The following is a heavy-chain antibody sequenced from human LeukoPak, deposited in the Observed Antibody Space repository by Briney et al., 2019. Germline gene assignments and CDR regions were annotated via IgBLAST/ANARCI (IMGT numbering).Heavy chain of an antibody. CDR1: GFTFDDYG. CDR3: ARSSARVDFDY. Sequence: PGGSLRLSCAASGFTFDDYGMSWVRQAPGKGLEWVPGINWNGGSTGYADSVKGRFTISRDNAKNSLYLQMNSLRAEDTALYHCARSSARVDFDYWGQGTLVTVSS. CDR2: INWNGGST. V-gene: IGHV3-20*01. J-gene: IGHJ4*02. D-gene: IGHD5-12*01.